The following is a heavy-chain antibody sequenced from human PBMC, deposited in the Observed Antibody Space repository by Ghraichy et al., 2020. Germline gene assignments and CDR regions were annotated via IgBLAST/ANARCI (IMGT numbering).Heavy chain of an antibody. CDR3: ARGLGYCSSTYCYNWFDP. V-gene: IGHV4-34*01. Sequence: SETLSLTCAVYGGSFSGYYWSWIRQPPGKGLEWIGEINHSGSTNYNPSLKSRLTVSVDTSKNQFSLKLSSVAAADMAIYYCARGLGYCSSTYCYNWFDPWGQGTLVTVSS. J-gene: IGHJ5*02. D-gene: IGHD2-2*01. CDR2: INHSGST. CDR1: GGSFSGYY.